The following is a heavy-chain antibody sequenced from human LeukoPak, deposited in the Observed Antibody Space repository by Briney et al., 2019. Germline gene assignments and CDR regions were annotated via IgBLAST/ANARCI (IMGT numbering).Heavy chain of an antibody. V-gene: IGHV1-69*04. D-gene: IGHD3-10*01. CDR1: GGTFSSYA. CDR2: IIPILGIA. Sequence: SVKVSCKASGGTFSSYAISWVRQAPGQGLEWMGRIIPILGIANYAQKFQGRVTITADKSTSTAYMELSSLRTEDTAVYYCARMRGSYVMVRGVKCWFDPWGQGTLVTVSS. CDR3: ARMRGSYVMVRGVKCWFDP. J-gene: IGHJ5*02.